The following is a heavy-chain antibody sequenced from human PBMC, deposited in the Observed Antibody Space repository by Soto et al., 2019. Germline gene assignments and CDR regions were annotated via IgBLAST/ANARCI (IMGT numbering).Heavy chain of an antibody. V-gene: IGHV3-49*03. CDR2: IRSKAYGGTT. CDR3: TRARGLLWFGEPPVELLDP. D-gene: IGHD3-10*01. Sequence: EVQLVESGGGLVQPGRSLRLSCTASGFTFGDYAMSWFRQAPGKGLEWVGCIRSKAYGGTTEYAASVKGRFTISRDDSKSIAYLTMNSLKTEDTAVYYCTRARGLLWFGEPPVELLDPWGQGTLVTVSS. J-gene: IGHJ5*02. CDR1: GFTFGDYA.